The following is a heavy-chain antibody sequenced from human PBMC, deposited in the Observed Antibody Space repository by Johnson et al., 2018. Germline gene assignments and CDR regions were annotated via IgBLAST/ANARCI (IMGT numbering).Heavy chain of an antibody. Sequence: EVQLVESGGVVVQPGGSLRISCAASGFTFEDYTMHWVRQVPGKGLEWVSLISWDAGNAHYADSVKDRFTISSNNDRNSRSLQMISMKSEESGIYYCTKDMLRFSRFYYALDVLGQGAAVTVS. CDR3: TKDMLRFSRFYYALDV. D-gene: IGHD3-16*01. V-gene: IGHV3-43*01. CDR1: GFTFEDYT. CDR2: ISWDAGNA. J-gene: IGHJ3*01.